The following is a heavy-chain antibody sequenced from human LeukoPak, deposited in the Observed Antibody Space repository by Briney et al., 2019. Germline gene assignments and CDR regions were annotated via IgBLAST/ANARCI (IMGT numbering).Heavy chain of an antibody. Sequence: GASVKVSCKVFGYTLTELSMHWVRQAPGQGLEWMGWINPNSGGTNYAQKFQGRVTMTRDTSISTAYMELSRLRSDDTAVYYCARGVAAADPPFFIYWGQGTLVTVSS. CDR1: GYTLTELS. D-gene: IGHD6-13*01. CDR2: INPNSGGT. J-gene: IGHJ4*02. V-gene: IGHV1-2*02. CDR3: ARGVAAADPPFFIY.